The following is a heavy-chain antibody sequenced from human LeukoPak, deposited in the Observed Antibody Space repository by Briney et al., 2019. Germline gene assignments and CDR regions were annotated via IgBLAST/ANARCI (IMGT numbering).Heavy chain of an antibody. V-gene: IGHV4-31*03. Sequence: SETLSLTCTVSGGSISSGASDWGWIRQHPKRGLEWVGYINHSGSTYYNPSLGSRVTMSVDTSKNQFSLKLSSVTAADSAVYYCARAARQGFTMIVVPFFYFDLWGRGPLVTVSS. J-gene: IGHJ2*01. CDR2: INHSGST. CDR1: GGSISSGASD. D-gene: IGHD3-22*01. CDR3: ARAARQGFTMIVVPFFYFDL.